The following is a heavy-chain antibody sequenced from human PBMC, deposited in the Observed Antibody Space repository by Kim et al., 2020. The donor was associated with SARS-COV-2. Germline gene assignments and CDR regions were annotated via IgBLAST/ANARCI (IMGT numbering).Heavy chain of an antibody. CDR3: AKGRPLFMVRGVLDY. V-gene: IGHV3-23*01. D-gene: IGHD3-10*01. Sequence: DSGKGRFTISRDNSKNTLYLQMNSLRAEDTAVYYCAKGRPLFMVRGVLDYWGQGTLVTVSS. J-gene: IGHJ4*02.